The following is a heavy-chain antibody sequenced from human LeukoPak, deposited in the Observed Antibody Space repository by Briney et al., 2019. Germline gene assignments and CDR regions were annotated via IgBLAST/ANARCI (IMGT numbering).Heavy chain of an antibody. D-gene: IGHD1-26*01. CDR2: TYTSGST. CDR3: ARHWELLEGDYYYYYMDV. V-gene: IGHV4-4*09. Sequence: SETLSLTCTVSGGSISSYYWSWIRQPPGKGLEWIGYTYTSGSTNYNPSLKSRVTIPVDTSKNQFSLKLSSVTAADTAVYYCARHWELLEGDYYYYYMDVWGKGTTVTVSS. CDR1: GGSISSYY. J-gene: IGHJ6*03.